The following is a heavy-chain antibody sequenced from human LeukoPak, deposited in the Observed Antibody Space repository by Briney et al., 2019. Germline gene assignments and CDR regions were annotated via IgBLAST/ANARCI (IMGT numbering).Heavy chain of an antibody. D-gene: IGHD2-15*01. V-gene: IGHV3-11*01. CDR3: ARAKRGSCCNFDY. Sequence: GGSLRLSCAASGFTFSDYYMSWIRQAPGKGLEWVSYISSSVSTIYYADSVKGRFTISRDNAKNSLYLQMNSLRAEDTAVYYCARAKRGSCCNFDYWGQGTLVTVSS. CDR2: ISSSVSTI. CDR1: GFTFSDYY. J-gene: IGHJ4*02.